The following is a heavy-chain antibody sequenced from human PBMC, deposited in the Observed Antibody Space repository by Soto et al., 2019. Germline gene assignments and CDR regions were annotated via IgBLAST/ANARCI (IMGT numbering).Heavy chain of an antibody. J-gene: IGHJ5*02. V-gene: IGHV4-59*01. Sequence: SETLALTCTVSGGSISSDYWSWVRQPPGKGLEWIGYIYYSGITNYNPSLKSRVTISLDTSKNQFSLKLSSVTAADTAVYYCARGLNRDIVVVVAATNWFDPWGQGTLVTVSS. D-gene: IGHD2-15*01. CDR1: GGSISSDY. CDR2: IYYSGIT. CDR3: ARGLNRDIVVVVAATNWFDP.